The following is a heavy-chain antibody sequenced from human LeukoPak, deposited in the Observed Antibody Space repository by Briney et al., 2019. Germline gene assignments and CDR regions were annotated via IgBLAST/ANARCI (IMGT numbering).Heavy chain of an antibody. V-gene: IGHV3-23*01. J-gene: IGHJ4*02. CDR2: ITGSGGNT. CDR1: GFTFSNYA. CDR3: AKWGDYDVLTGYYVSDY. Sequence: GGSLRLSCAASGFTFSNYAMSWVRQAPGKGLEWVSAITGSGGNTYYADSVKGRFTIARDNSKNRVFLQMNSLRAADTAVYYCAKWGDYDVLTGYYVSDYWGQGTLVTVSS. D-gene: IGHD3-9*01.